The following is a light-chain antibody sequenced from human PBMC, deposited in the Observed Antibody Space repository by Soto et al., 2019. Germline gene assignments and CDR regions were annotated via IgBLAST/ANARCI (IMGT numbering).Light chain of an antibody. Sequence: EIGLTQSPGTLSRSPGERATLSCGASQSVSNNYLAWYQQKPGQAPRLLIYGASNRATGIPDRFSGSGSGTDFTLTISRLEPEDFAVYYCQQYGSSGTFGQGTKVDIK. J-gene: IGKJ1*01. CDR1: QSVSNNY. V-gene: IGKV3-20*01. CDR2: GAS. CDR3: QQYGSSGT.